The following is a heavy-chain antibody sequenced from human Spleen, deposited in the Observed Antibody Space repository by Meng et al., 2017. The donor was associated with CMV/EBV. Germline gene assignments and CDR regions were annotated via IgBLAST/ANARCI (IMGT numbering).Heavy chain of an antibody. D-gene: IGHD2-2*01. J-gene: IGHJ4*02. CDR3: ATSMTSAEGWLY. V-gene: IGHV4-38-2*02. CDR2: IYHSGRT. CDR1: GYSTSSGYY. Sequence: SETLSLTCTVSGYSTSSGYYWGWIRQPSGKGLEWIGSIYHSGRTYYNPSLKSRVTISVDTSKNQFSLKLSSVTAADTAVYYCATSMTSAEGWLYWGQGTLVTVSS.